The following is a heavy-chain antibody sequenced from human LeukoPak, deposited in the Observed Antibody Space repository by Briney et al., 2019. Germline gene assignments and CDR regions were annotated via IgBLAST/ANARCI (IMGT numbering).Heavy chain of an antibody. CDR2: ISSSSSYI. V-gene: IGHV3-21*01. CDR3: ARAVSSGWPKDYFDY. D-gene: IGHD6-19*01. J-gene: IGHJ4*02. Sequence: SGGSLRLSCAASGFTFSSYTINWVSQAPGKGLEWVSSISSSSSYIYYADSVKGRFTISRGNAKNSLYLQMNSLRAEDPAVYYCARAVSSGWPKDYFDYWGQGTLVTVSS. CDR1: GFTFSSYT.